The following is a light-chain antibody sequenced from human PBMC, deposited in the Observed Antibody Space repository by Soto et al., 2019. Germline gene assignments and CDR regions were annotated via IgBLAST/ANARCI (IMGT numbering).Light chain of an antibody. Sequence: QSVLTQPPSASGTPGQRVTISCSGSSSNIGSNYVYWYQQLPGTASKLLIYRNNQRPSGVPDRFSGSKSGTSASLAISGLRSEDEADYYCAAWDDSLSGHVVFGGGTKPTVL. J-gene: IGLJ2*01. CDR2: RNN. CDR1: SSNIGSNY. V-gene: IGLV1-47*01. CDR3: AAWDDSLSGHVV.